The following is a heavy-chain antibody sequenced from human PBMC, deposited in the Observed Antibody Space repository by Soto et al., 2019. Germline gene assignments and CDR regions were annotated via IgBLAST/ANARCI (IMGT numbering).Heavy chain of an antibody. J-gene: IGHJ5*01. Sequence: QVELVESGGRVVQPGGSLRLACAASGFTFSSYGMHWVRQAPGKGLEWVAVIWFDGSKEFYAASVEGRFTISRDNSKNMVYLEMNSPRDVDTAVYYCARAVPAAKGWFDSWGQGTLVTVSS. V-gene: IGHV3-33*01. CDR1: GFTFSSYG. CDR3: ARAVPAAKGWFDS. CDR2: IWFDGSKE. D-gene: IGHD2-2*01.